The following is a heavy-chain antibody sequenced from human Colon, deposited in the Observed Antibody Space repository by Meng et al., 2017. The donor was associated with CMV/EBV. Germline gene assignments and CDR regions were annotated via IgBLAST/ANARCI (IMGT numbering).Heavy chain of an antibody. CDR2: VWYDGSKK. Sequence: SGFNFSSLGFHWVRQAPGKGLEWVAVVWYDGSKKYYADSVKGRSTISRDNSNTVYLQMNTLRAEDTAVYYCARDRGHYDSGTSYFDYWGQGTLVTVSS. D-gene: IGHD3-22*01. CDR1: GFNFSSLG. J-gene: IGHJ4*02. V-gene: IGHV3-33*01. CDR3: ARDRGHYDSGTSYFDY.